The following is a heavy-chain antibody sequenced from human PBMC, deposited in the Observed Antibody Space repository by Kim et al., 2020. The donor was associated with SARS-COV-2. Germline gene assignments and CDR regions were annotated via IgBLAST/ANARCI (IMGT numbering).Heavy chain of an antibody. J-gene: IGHJ4*02. CDR3: ARVSVTTVQYYFDY. CDR2: IHYSGIT. CDR1: GGSIISNSYF. V-gene: IGHV4-39*01. D-gene: IGHD4-17*01. Sequence: SETLSLTCTVSGGSIISNSYFWGWIRQPPGKGLEWIGDIHYSGITYYNPSLNSRVTISVDTSKNQFSLKLSSVTAADTAVYFCARVSVTTVQYYFDYWGQGTLVTVSS.